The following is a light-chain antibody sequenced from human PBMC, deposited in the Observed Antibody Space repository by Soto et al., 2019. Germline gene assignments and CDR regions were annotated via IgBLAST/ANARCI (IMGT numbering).Light chain of an antibody. J-gene: IGLJ2*01. V-gene: IGLV4-69*01. CDR1: SGHSSYA. CDR2: LNSDGSH. CDR3: QTWGTGIHVV. Sequence: QPVLTQSPSASASLGASVKLTCTLSSGHSSYAIAWHQQQPEKGPRYLMKLNSDGSHSKGDGIPDRFSGSSSGAERYLTISSLQSEDEADYYRQTWGTGIHVVLGGGTKLTVL.